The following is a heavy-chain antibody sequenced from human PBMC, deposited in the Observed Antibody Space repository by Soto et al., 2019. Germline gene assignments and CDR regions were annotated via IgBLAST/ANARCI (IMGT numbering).Heavy chain of an antibody. Sequence: QVQLQESGPGLVRPSGTLSLTCAVSGGSISSGNWWTWVRQPPGKGLEWIGEIYLIGSTNYNPSLKRLVNMSVDKSKNQFSLKLSSVTAADTAEHYCARDLHDSSLDYWGQGILVTVSS. D-gene: IGHD3-22*01. CDR3: ARDLHDSSLDY. J-gene: IGHJ4*02. V-gene: IGHV4-4*02. CDR2: IYLIGST. CDR1: GGSISSGNW.